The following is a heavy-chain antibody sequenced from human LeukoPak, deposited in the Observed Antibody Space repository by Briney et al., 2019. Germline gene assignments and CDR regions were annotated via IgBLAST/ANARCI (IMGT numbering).Heavy chain of an antibody. Sequence: PSETLSLTCTVSGGSISSGSYYWGWIRQPAGKGLEWIGRIYTSGSTNYNPSLKSRVTISVDTSKNQFSLKLSSVTAADTAVYCCARERYNIVLMVYARFDPWGQGTLVTVSS. J-gene: IGHJ5*02. CDR3: ARERYNIVLMVYARFDP. CDR1: GGSISSGSYY. D-gene: IGHD2-8*01. V-gene: IGHV4-61*02. CDR2: IYTSGST.